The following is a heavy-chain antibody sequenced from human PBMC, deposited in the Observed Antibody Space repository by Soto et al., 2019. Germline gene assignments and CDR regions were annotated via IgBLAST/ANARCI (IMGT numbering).Heavy chain of an antibody. J-gene: IGHJ6*03. Sequence: PGESLKISCKGSGYSFTSYWIGWVRQMPGKGLEWMGIIYPGDSDTRYSPSFQGQVTISADKSISTAYLQWSSLKASDTAMYYCARAFQVLWSGDRYYYYYMNVWGKGHRVTVP. D-gene: IGHD3-3*01. CDR1: GYSFTSYW. CDR3: ARAFQVLWSGDRYYYYYMNV. CDR2: IYPGDSDT. V-gene: IGHV5-51*01.